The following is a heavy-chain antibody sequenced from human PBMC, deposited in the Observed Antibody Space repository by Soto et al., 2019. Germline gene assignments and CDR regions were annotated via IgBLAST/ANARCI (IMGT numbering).Heavy chain of an antibody. CDR2: ISGSGTTA. V-gene: IGHV3-23*01. J-gene: IGHJ5*02. CDR3: GRDRSSRSENWFDP. D-gene: IGHD6-6*01. Sequence: GGSLRLSCAASGFTFTTYGMSWVRQAPGKGLEWVSGISGSGTTAYDADSVKGRFTISRDNAKNTLYLQMNSLRAEDTAVYYCGRDRSSRSENWFDPWGQGSLV. CDR1: GFTFTTYG.